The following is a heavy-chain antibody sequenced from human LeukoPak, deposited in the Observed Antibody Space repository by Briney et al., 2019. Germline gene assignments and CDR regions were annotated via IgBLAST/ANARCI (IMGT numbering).Heavy chain of an antibody. CDR3: AKEGAAKTAARLDC. D-gene: IGHD6-6*01. V-gene: IGHV3-30*02. J-gene: IGHJ4*02. CDR1: GFTFSSYG. Sequence: GGSLRLSCAASGFTFSSYGMHWVRQAPGKGLQWVTYIRYDGSNKYYADSVRGRFTISRDNSKNTLSLQMNSLRTEDTALYYCAKEGAAKTAARLDCWGQGTLVTVSS. CDR2: IRYDGSNK.